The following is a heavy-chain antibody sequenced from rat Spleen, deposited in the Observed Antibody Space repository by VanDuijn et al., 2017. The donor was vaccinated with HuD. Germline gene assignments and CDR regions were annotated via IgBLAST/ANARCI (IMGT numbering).Heavy chain of an antibody. J-gene: IGHJ2*01. Sequence: EVQLVESGGGLVQPGRSLKLSCAASGFTFSNYGMAWVRQAPTKGLEWVATISYDGSSTYYRDSVKGRFTISRDNAKSTLYLQMDSLRSEDTATYYCAKDATRVSYFDYWGQGVMVTVSS. D-gene: IGHD1-4*01. CDR2: ISYDGSST. V-gene: IGHV5-29*01. CDR1: GFTFSNYG. CDR3: AKDATRVSYFDY.